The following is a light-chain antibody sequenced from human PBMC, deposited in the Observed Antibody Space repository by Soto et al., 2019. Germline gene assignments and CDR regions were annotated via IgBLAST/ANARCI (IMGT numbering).Light chain of an antibody. V-gene: IGKV1-5*03. CDR3: QQYNSYSWT. CDR1: QTISSW. CDR2: ETS. J-gene: IGKJ1*01. Sequence: DIQMAQSPSTLSGSVGDRVAISCRASQTISSWLAWYQRKPGKAPKLLIYETSSLESGVPSRFGGSGSGTEFTLTISSLQPDDFAIYYCQQYNSYSWTFGQGTKVDIK.